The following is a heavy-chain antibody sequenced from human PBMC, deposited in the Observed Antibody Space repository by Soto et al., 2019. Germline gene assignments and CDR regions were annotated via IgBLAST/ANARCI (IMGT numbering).Heavy chain of an antibody. CDR2: INPAKGDA. CDR3: ARKGYFGSGIYHFDS. D-gene: IGHD3-10*01. Sequence: VQLVQSGAEVKKPEASVKDSCKTSGYIFTSYPIHWVRQAPGQRLEWMGWINPAKGDAGSSQGLQGRVTFTSDASANTVHLELINLRSEDTAVYYCARKGYFGSGIYHFDSWGQGTLVTVSA. CDR1: GYIFTSYP. V-gene: IGHV1-3*01. J-gene: IGHJ4*02.